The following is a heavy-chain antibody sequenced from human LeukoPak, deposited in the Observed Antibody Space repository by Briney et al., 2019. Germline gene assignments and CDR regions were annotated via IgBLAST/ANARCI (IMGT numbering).Heavy chain of an antibody. CDR3: AKVVGGWYKYFHY. CDR1: GFTFDDYA. CDR2: ISWNSGSI. J-gene: IGHJ4*02. D-gene: IGHD6-19*01. V-gene: IGHV3-9*01. Sequence: GGSLRLSCAASGFTFDDYAMHWVRQAPGKGLEWVSGISWNSGSIGYADSVNGLFTISKDNAKNSLYLQLKSLRAEDTALYYCAKVVGGWYKYFHYWGQGPLVTVSS.